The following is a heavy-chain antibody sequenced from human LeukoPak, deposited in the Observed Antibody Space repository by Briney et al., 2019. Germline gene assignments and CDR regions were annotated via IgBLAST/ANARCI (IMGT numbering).Heavy chain of an antibody. CDR2: IYYRGDT. Sequence: PSETLSLTCTVSGDSINSKHYYWGWIRQSLGKGLEWIANIYYRGDTQYNPSLKRRVAISIDTSKSQFFLMLSSVTAADAAVYYCASWRGYRGYDYAFDYWGQGTLVTVSS. CDR1: GDSINSKHYY. J-gene: IGHJ4*02. V-gene: IGHV4-39*07. D-gene: IGHD5-12*01. CDR3: ASWRGYRGYDYAFDY.